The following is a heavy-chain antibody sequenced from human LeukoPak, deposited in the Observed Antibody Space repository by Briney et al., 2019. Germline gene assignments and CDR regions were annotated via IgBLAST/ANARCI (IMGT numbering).Heavy chain of an antibody. Sequence: ASVKVSCKASGYTFTSYGISWVRQAPGQGLEWMGWISAYNGNTNYAQKLQGRVTMTTDTSTSTAYMELRSLRSDDTAVYYCARDRGGGSHRTNWFDPWGQGTLVTVSS. CDR1: GYTFTSYG. V-gene: IGHV1-18*01. CDR2: ISAYNGNT. D-gene: IGHD1-26*01. CDR3: ARDRGGGSHRTNWFDP. J-gene: IGHJ5*02.